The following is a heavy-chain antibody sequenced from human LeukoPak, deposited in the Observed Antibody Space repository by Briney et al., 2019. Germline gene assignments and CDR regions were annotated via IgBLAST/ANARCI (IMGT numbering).Heavy chain of an antibody. CDR1: GGTFSSYA. D-gene: IGHD3-3*01. Sequence: SVKVSCKASGGTFSSYAISWVRQAPGQGLEWMGGIIPIFGTANYAQKFQGRVTMTRDTSISTAYMELSRLRSDDTAVYYCARGSDDFWSGYSPSYWGQGTLVTVSS. CDR2: IIPIFGTA. V-gene: IGHV1-69*05. J-gene: IGHJ4*02. CDR3: ARGSDDFWSGYSPSY.